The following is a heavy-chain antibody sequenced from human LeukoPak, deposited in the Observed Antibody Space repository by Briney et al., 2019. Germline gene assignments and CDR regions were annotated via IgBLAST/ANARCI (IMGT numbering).Heavy chain of an antibody. D-gene: IGHD3-22*01. J-gene: IGHJ4*02. CDR3: ARDPVDYDSSGYFPSFDY. Sequence: ASVKVSCKASGYTFTGYYMHWVRQAPGQGLEWMGWINPNSGGTNYAQKFQGRVTMTRDTSISTAYMELSRLRSDDTAVYYCARDPVDYDSSGYFPSFDYWGQGTLVTVSS. V-gene: IGHV1-2*02. CDR2: INPNSGGT. CDR1: GYTFTGYY.